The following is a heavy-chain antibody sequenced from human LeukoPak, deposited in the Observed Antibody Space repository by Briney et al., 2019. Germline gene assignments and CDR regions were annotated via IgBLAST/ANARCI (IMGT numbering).Heavy chain of an antibody. J-gene: IGHJ4*02. D-gene: IGHD2-2*01. CDR3: AKDSVAVPAARGFGSRRVFDY. Sequence: GGSLRLSCAASGFTFSSYAMSWVRQAPGKGLEWVSAISGNGGSTYYADSVKGRFTISRDNSKNTLYLQMNSLRAEDTAVYYCAKDSVAVPAARGFGSRRVFDYWGQGTLVTVSS. V-gene: IGHV3-23*01. CDR2: ISGNGGST. CDR1: GFTFSSYA.